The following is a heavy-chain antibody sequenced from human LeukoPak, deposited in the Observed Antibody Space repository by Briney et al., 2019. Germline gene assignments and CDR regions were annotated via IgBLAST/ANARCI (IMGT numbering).Heavy chain of an antibody. CDR2: ISGSGGST. CDR3: AKGYGNPGY. D-gene: IGHD1-14*01. J-gene: IGHJ4*02. V-gene: IGHV3-23*01. Sequence: GGSLRLSCVPSGFTFRTYAMTWVRQAPGKGLEWVSGISGSGGSTYYADSVKGRFTISRDNSKNTLYLQMSNLRAEDTALYYCAKGYGNPGYWGQGTLVTVSS. CDR1: GFTFRTYA.